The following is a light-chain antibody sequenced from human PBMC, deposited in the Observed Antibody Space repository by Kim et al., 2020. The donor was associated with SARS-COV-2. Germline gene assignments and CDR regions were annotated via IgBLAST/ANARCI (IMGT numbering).Light chain of an antibody. V-gene: IGKV1-5*03. CDR1: QTIVNW. Sequence: ASVGDRVTTTCRASQTIVNWLAWYQQKPVQAPNLLIYEASILQTGVPSRFSGSGSGTEFTLTISSLQSDDFATYYCQQYDGNPWTFGQGTKVDIK. CDR2: EAS. CDR3: QQYDGNPWT. J-gene: IGKJ1*01.